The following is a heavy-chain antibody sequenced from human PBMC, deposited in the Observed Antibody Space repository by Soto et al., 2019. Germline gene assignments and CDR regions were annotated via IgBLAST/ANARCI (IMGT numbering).Heavy chain of an antibody. CDR3: ARGETVATIRPFDY. J-gene: IGHJ4*02. V-gene: IGHV1-3*01. Sequence: ASVKVSCKASGYTFTSYAMHWVRQAPGQRPEWMGWINAGNGNTKYSQKFQGRVTITRDTSASTAYMELSSLRSEDTAVYYCARGETVATIRPFDYWGQGALVTVSS. CDR1: GYTFTSYA. D-gene: IGHD5-12*01. CDR2: INAGNGNT.